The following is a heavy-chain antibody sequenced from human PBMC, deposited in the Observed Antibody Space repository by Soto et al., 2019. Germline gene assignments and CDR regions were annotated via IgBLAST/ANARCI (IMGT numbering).Heavy chain of an antibody. Sequence: SETLSLTCTVSGGSISSSSYCWGWIRQPPGKGLEWIGSIYYSGSTYYNPSLKSRVTISVDTSKNQFSLKLSSVTAADTAVYYCARHRFRYYFDYWGQGTLVTVSS. V-gene: IGHV4-39*01. CDR2: IYYSGST. CDR3: ARHRFRYYFDY. CDR1: GGSISSSSYC. D-gene: IGHD3-10*01. J-gene: IGHJ4*02.